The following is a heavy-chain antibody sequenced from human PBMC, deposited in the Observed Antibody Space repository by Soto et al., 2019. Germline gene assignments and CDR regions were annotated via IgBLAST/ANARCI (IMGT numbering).Heavy chain of an antibody. V-gene: IGHV3-21*02. Sequence: EVQLVESGGGLVQPGGSLRLSCTASESTFTTYRMNWVRQAPGKGLEWVSSISSSSSYIYYADSVKGRFTVSRDNAKNSLYRQMNSLRAVDTAVYYCARDPCDSSDLKWFDPWGQGTLVTVSS. CDR3: ARDPCDSSDLKWFDP. CDR1: ESTFTTYR. J-gene: IGHJ5*02. CDR2: ISSSSSYI. D-gene: IGHD3-22*01.